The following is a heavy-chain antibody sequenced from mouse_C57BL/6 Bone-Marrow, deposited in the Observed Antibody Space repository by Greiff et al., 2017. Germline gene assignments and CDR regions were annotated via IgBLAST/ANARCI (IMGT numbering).Heavy chain of an antibody. D-gene: IGHD1-1*01. CDR1: GYTFTSYW. V-gene: IGHV1-55*01. Sequence: QVQLQQPGAELVKPGASVKMSCKASGYTFTSYWITWVKQRPGQGLEWIGDIYPGSGSTNYNEKFKSKATLTVDTSSSTAYMQLRSLTSEDSAVYYCARFYNYGSVDGYVDVWGTGTTVTGSS. J-gene: IGHJ1*03. CDR2: IYPGSGST. CDR3: ARFYNYGSVDGYVDV.